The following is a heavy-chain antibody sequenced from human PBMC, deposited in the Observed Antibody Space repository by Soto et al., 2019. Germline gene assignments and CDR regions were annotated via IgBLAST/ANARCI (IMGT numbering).Heavy chain of an antibody. V-gene: IGHV1-46*03. Sequence: ASVKVSCKASGYTFTSSGISWVRQAPGQGLEWMGIINPSGGSASYAQKFQGRVTMTRDTSTSTVYMELSSLRSDDTAVYYCARVIAAAVHPGFDYWGQGTLVTVSS. D-gene: IGHD6-13*01. J-gene: IGHJ4*02. CDR3: ARVIAAAVHPGFDY. CDR1: GYTFTSSG. CDR2: INPSGGSA.